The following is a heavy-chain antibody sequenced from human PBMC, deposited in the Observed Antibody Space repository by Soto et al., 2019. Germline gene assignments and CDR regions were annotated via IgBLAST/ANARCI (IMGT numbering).Heavy chain of an antibody. CDR2: VNPSGGHT. CDR3: ARGGHVVVVTAAFDY. D-gene: IGHD2-21*02. Sequence: QVQLMQSGAEVKKPGASVKVSCKASGDTFTNYYIHWVRQAPGQGLEWMGTVNPSGGHTTYSQNFLGRVTMTRDTSTSTLDMEVTSLTSDDTAVYYCARGGHVVVVTAAFDYWGQGTLVTVSS. J-gene: IGHJ4*02. CDR1: GDTFTNYY. V-gene: IGHV1-46*01.